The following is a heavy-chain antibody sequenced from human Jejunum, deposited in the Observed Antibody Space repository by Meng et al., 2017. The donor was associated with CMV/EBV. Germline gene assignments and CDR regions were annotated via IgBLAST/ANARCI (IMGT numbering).Heavy chain of an antibody. CDR2: VSYDGSSK. D-gene: IGHD3-10*01. V-gene: IGHV3-30-3*01. J-gene: IGHJ4*02. Sequence: QVQLVESGGGVVQPGRSLRLSCAASGLSFSSHTMHWVRQAPGKGLEWVAAVSYDGSSKYYADSVKGRFTISRDNSKNTLYLQMNSLKPEDTAVYYCARDRGGLWFGEPMDYWGQGTMVTVSS. CDR1: GLSFSSHT. CDR3: ARDRGGLWFGEPMDY.